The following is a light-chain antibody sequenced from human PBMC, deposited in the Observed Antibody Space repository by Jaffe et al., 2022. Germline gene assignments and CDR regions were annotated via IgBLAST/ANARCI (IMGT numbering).Light chain of an antibody. CDR3: HQYGSSPPYT. J-gene: IGKJ2*01. V-gene: IGKV3-20*01. CDR2: GAS. Sequence: EIVLTQSPGTLSLSPGERATLSCRASQIVTNNFLAWYQQKPGQAPRLLIYGASSRATGIPDRFSGSGSVTDFTLTINRLEPEDFAVYYCHQYGSSPPYTFGQGTKLEIK. CDR1: QIVTNNF.